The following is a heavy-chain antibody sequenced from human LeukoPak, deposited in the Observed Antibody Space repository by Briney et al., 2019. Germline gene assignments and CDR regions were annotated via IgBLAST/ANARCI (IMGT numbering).Heavy chain of an antibody. D-gene: IGHD5-12*01. J-gene: IGHJ4*02. Sequence: ASVNVSCKASGYTFTRNGIGWVRQAPGQRLEWMGWISPYNEYTDYAQTLQDRVIMTTDTSPGTVSLELKSLRSDDTAGQYCSRIQNGYDFDYWGQGTLVTVSS. V-gene: IGHV1-18*01. CDR1: GYTFTRNG. CDR2: ISPYNEYT. CDR3: SRIQNGYDFDY.